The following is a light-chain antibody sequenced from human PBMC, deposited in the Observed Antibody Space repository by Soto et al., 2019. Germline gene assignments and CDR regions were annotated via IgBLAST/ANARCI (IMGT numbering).Light chain of an antibody. CDR3: HEYDNVPLT. Sequence: DIQMTQSPSSLSASVGDRVTITCQASQDITNYLNWYQQKPGKAPKDQIYEASNFKTGVPSRFSGGGSGADLTFTISSLQPEGIGTYFCHEYDNVPLTFGVGSKVEIK. CDR1: QDITNY. V-gene: IGKV1-33*01. J-gene: IGKJ4*01. CDR2: EAS.